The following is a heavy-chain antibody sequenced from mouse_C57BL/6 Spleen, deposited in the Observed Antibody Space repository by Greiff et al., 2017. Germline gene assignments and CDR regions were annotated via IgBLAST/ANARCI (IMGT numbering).Heavy chain of an antibody. D-gene: IGHD3-2*02. Sequence: VKLLESGPGLVAPSQSLSITYTVSGFSLTSYGVHWVRQPPGKGLEWLVVIWSDGSTTYNSAHKSRLSNSKDNSKSQVFLKMNSLQTDDTAMYYCARHQAGYFDVWGTGTTVTVSS. J-gene: IGHJ1*03. CDR1: GFSLTSYG. CDR2: IWSDGST. CDR3: ARHQAGYFDV. V-gene: IGHV2-6-1*01.